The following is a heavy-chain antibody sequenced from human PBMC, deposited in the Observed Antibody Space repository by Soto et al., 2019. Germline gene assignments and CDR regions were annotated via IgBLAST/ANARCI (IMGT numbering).Heavy chain of an antibody. Sequence: EVQLVESGGGLIQPGGSLRLSCSASGFTVSSDFMTWVRQAPGKGLEWVSMIHSGDRTFYAASVNGRFTISRDTSENTLSLQMNSRRVEDTAVYYCGTRGPWGQGTLVTVSS. CDR3: GTRGP. J-gene: IGHJ4*02. V-gene: IGHV3-53*01. CDR2: IHSGDRT. CDR1: GFTVSSDF.